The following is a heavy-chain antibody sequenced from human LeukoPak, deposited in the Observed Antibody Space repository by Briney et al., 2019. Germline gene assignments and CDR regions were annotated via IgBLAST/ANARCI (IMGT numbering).Heavy chain of an antibody. Sequence: GGSLRLSCTVSGFTLSSYEMTWFRQAPGKGLEWVSSIGYGGSDTHYADSVKGRFTVSRDNSKNTLYLQMNSLRPEDTAVYYCARARSIVGVSPFQHWGQGTLVTVSS. D-gene: IGHD1-26*01. CDR1: GFTLSSYE. CDR2: IGYGGSDT. V-gene: IGHV3-23*01. J-gene: IGHJ1*01. CDR3: ARARSIVGVSPFQH.